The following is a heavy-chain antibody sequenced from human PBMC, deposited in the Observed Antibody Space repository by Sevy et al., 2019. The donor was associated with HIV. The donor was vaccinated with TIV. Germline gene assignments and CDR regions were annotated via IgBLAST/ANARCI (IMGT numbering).Heavy chain of an antibody. V-gene: IGHV6-1*01. Sequence: SQTLSLTCAISGDSVSSNSAAWNWIRQSPSRGLEWLGRTYYRSHRSKWFNDYALSVKSRINISPDTSRNQFFLQLTSVSPEDAAVYYCVKSRPRGGLGSDTFDVWGQGTMVTVSS. CDR1: GDSVSSNSAA. J-gene: IGHJ3*01. D-gene: IGHD3-16*01. CDR2: TYYRSHRSKWFN. CDR3: VKSRPRGGLGSDTFDV.